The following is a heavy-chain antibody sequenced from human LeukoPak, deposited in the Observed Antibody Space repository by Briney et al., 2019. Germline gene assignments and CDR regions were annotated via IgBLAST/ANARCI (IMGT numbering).Heavy chain of an antibody. CDR3: ARELVLYYYGMDV. V-gene: IGHV1-2*02. CDR1: GYTFTGYY. Sequence: ASVKVSCKASGYTFTGYYMHWVRQAPGQGLEWMGWINPNSGGTNYAQKFQGRVTMTRDTSISTAYMELSRLRSDDTAVYYCARELVLYYYGMDVWGQGNTVTVSS. CDR2: INPNSGGT. J-gene: IGHJ6*02.